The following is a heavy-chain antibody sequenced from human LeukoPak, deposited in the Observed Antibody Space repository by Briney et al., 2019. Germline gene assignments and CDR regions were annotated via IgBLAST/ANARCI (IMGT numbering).Heavy chain of an antibody. J-gene: IGHJ6*03. CDR1: GFTFSDLG. V-gene: IGHV3-21*04. D-gene: IGHD6-13*01. Sequence: GGSLRLSCAASGFTFSDLGMNWVRQAPGKGLESVSSISTTSTYIYYGDSVKGRFTISRDNAENSLYLQMNSLRAEDTAVYYCARDLGSSIWRRLDYYYMDVWGKGTTVTVSS. CDR3: ARDLGSSIWRRLDYYYMDV. CDR2: ISTTSTYI.